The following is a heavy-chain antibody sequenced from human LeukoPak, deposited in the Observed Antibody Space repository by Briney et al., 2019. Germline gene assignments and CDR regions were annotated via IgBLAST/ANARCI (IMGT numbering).Heavy chain of an antibody. D-gene: IGHD3-22*01. Sequence: PGRSLRLSCAASGFTFSSYGMNWVRQAPGKGLEWVSSISSSSSYIHYADSVKGRFTISRDNAKNSLYLQMNSLRAEDTAVYYCARVGDSSGYIPYFFDYWGQGTLVTVSS. CDR2: ISSSSSYI. J-gene: IGHJ4*02. CDR3: ARVGDSSGYIPYFFDY. CDR1: GFTFSSYG. V-gene: IGHV3-21*01.